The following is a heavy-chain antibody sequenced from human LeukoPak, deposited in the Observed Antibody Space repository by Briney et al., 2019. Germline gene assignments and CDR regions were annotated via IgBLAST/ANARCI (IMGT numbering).Heavy chain of an antibody. CDR1: GGSISSSSYC. Sequence: PSETLSLTCTVSGGSISSSSYCWGWIRQPPGKGLEWIGSIYYSGSTYYNPSLKSRVTISVDTSKNQFSLKLSSVTAADTAVYYCARQSPTDYWGQGTLVTVSS. CDR2: IYYSGST. CDR3: ARQSPTDY. J-gene: IGHJ4*02. V-gene: IGHV4-39*01.